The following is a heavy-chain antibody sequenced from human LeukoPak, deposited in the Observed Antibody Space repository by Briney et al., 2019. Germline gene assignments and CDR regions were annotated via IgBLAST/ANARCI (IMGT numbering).Heavy chain of an antibody. Sequence: EPSETLSLTCTVSGGSISSSSYYWGWIRQPPGKGLEWIGSIYYSGSTNYNPSLKSRVTISVDTSKNQFSLKLSSVTAADTAVYYCARERVSSIAAAGGGGFDYWGQGTLVTVSS. CDR3: ARERVSSIAAAGGGGFDY. CDR2: IYYSGST. D-gene: IGHD6-13*01. CDR1: GGSISSSSYY. V-gene: IGHV4-39*07. J-gene: IGHJ4*02.